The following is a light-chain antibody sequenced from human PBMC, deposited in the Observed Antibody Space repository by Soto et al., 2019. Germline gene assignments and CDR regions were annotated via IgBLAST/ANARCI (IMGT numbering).Light chain of an antibody. CDR2: EVS. CDR3: MQSTQLPPT. CDR1: QSLLHITGETF. V-gene: IGKV2D-29*02. Sequence: DVVMTQTPLSLSVAPGQPASISCKSSQSLLHITGETFLFWYLXKQGQSPQLXIYEVSTRVSGVPDRFSGSGSGTDLTIEISRVETDDVGIYDCMQSTQLPPTFGQGTKVDIK. J-gene: IGKJ1*01.